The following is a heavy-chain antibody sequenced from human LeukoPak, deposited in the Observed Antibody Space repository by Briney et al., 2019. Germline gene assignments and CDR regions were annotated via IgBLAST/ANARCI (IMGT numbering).Heavy chain of an antibody. J-gene: IGHJ4*02. CDR2: IYSGGST. D-gene: IGHD5-18*01. V-gene: IGHV3-66*01. CDR1: GFTVSSNY. Sequence: GGSLRLSCAASGFTVSSNYMSWVRQAPGKGLEWVSVIYSGGSTYYADSVKGRFTISRDNSKNTLYLQMNSLGAEDTAVYYCARALGGYSYGNYFDYWGQGTLVTVSS. CDR3: ARALGGYSYGNYFDY.